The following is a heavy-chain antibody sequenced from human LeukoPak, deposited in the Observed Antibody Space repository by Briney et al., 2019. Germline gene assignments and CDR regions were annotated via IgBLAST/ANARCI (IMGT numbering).Heavy chain of an antibody. CDR1: GFTVSSNS. J-gene: IGHJ4*02. CDR3: ARRAGTYTHPYDY. V-gene: IGHV3-53*01. Sequence: GGSLRLSCTASGFTVSSNSMSWVRQAPGKGLEWVSFICAGSTHYSDSVKGRLPISIDNSKNPLYLQMNSLSAEDTAVYYCARRAGTYTHPYDYWGQGTLVTVSS. D-gene: IGHD3-16*01. CDR2: ICAGST.